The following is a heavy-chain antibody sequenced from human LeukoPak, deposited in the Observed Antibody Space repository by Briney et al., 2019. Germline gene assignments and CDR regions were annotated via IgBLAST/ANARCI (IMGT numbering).Heavy chain of an antibody. V-gene: IGHV3-7*01. CDR3: ARGRGSFES. Sequence: PGGSLRLSCAASGFDFSSYWMTWVRQAPEKGLEWVASINQDGSDIRYVDSVKGRFTISRDNAKNSLYLQMDTLRAEDTALYYCARGRGSFESWGQGSLVTVSS. CDR1: GFDFSSYW. J-gene: IGHJ4*02. D-gene: IGHD3-10*01. CDR2: INQDGSDI.